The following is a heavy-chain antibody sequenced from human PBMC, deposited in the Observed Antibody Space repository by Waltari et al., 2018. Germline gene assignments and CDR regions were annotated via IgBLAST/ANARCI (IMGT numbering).Heavy chain of an antibody. J-gene: IGHJ5*01. V-gene: IGHV1-69*06. CDR3: ANSGRGYNWFDP. D-gene: IGHD3-10*01. CDR2: IIPISGTA. CDR1: GGPFSSYT. Sequence: QVLLVQSGAEVKKPGSSVKVSCKASGGPFSSYTISWVRQAPGQGLEWMGGIIPISGTANYLQKFQGRVTITADKSTSTVYMELSSLTSEDTALYYCANSGRGYNWFDPWGQGTLVTVSS.